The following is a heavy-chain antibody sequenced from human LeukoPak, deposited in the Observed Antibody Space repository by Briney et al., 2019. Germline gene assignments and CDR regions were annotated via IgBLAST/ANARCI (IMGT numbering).Heavy chain of an antibody. V-gene: IGHV5-51*01. Sequence: GEALKISCKGSGYSFSTYWIGWVRQMPGKGLEWMGIIYPSNSDTRYSPSFQGQVTISADKSISTAYLQWSSLKASDTVMYYCARQIHSNLGWYMDVWGKGTTVTVSS. CDR1: GYSFSTYW. CDR2: IYPSNSDT. D-gene: IGHD5-18*01. CDR3: ARQIHSNLGWYMDV. J-gene: IGHJ6*03.